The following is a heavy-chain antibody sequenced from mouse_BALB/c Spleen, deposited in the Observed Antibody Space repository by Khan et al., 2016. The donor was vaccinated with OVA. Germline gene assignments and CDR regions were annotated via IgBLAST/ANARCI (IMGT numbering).Heavy chain of an antibody. D-gene: IGHD1-1*02. V-gene: IGHV1S81*02. CDR1: GYTFTSYY. J-gene: IGHJ3*01. CDR2: INPSNGGT. Sequence: QVQLQQSGAELVKPGASVKLSCKASGYTFTSYYIYWVKQRPGQGLEWIGGINPSNGGTYFNEKFESKATLTVDKSSSTAFMQVSSLTSEDSAVYYCTRSGWAAFAYWGQGTLVTVS. CDR3: TRSGWAAFAY.